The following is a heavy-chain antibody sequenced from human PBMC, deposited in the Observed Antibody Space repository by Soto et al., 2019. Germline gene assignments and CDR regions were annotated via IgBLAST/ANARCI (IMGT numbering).Heavy chain of an antibody. CDR1: GGSISSSSYY. J-gene: IGHJ6*03. CDR2: IFYSGST. V-gene: IGHV4-39*01. D-gene: IGHD2-21*01. Sequence: QVQLQESGPGLVKPSETLSLTCTVSGGSISSSSYYWGWIRQPPGKGLEWIGSIFYSGSTYYNPSPQSRVTISVDTSTNQFSLKLRSVTAVDTAVYYCARIVRGIVITYYYMDVWGKGTTVTVSS. CDR3: ARIVRGIVITYYYMDV.